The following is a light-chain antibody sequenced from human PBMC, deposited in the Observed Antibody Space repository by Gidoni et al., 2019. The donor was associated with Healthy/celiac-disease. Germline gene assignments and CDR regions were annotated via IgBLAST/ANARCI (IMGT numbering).Light chain of an antibody. CDR1: SSDVGGYNS. V-gene: IGLV2-11*01. CDR2: DVS. J-gene: IGLJ2*01. CDR3: CSYAGSYTWV. Sequence: QSALTQPRSVSGSPGQSVTISCTGTSSDVGGYNSVSWYQQRPGKAPNLMIYDVSKRPSGVPDRFAGSKSGNTASLTISGLQAEDEADYYCCSYAGSYTWVFGGGTKLTVL.